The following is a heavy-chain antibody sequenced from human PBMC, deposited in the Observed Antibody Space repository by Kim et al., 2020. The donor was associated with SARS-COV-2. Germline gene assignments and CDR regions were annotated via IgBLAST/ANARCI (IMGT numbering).Heavy chain of an antibody. CDR3: ARNVKDLTVFGPGDFDY. J-gene: IGHJ4*02. CDR1: GDSISGSTYY. Sequence: SETLSLTCTVSGDSISGSTYYWGWIRQPPGKGLEWIGSIYHSGDTYYNPSLKSRVTISVDTSKNQFSLKLSSVTAADTALYYCARNVKDLTVFGPGDFDYWGQGTQATVSS. CDR2: IYHSGDT. D-gene: IGHD3-3*01. V-gene: IGHV4-39*01.